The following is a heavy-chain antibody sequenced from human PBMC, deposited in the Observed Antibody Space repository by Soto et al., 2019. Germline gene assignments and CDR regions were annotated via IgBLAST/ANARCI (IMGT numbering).Heavy chain of an antibody. V-gene: IGHV4-34*01. CDR3: ARGSKPNYYYYYYMDV. Sequence: SETLSLTCAVYGGSFSGYYWSWIRQPPGKGLEWIGEINHSGSTNYNPSLKSRVTISVDTSKNQFSLKLSSVTAADTAVYYCARGSKPNYYYYYYMDVWGKGTTVT. CDR1: GGSFSGYY. J-gene: IGHJ6*03. D-gene: IGHD6-13*01. CDR2: INHSGST.